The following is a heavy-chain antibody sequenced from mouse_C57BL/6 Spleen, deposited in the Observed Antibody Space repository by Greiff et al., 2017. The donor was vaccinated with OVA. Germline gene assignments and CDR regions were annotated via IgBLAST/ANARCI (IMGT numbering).Heavy chain of an antibody. CDR2: IDPSDSYT. CDR3: ARWDLYDGYYLDY. Sequence: QVQLQQPGAELVMPGASVKLSCKASGYTFTSYWMHWVKQRPGQGLEWIGEIDPSDSYTNYNQKFKGKSTLTVDKSSSTAYMQLSSLTSEDSAVYYCARWDLYDGYYLDYWGQGTSVTVSS. V-gene: IGHV1-69*01. CDR1: GYTFTSYW. D-gene: IGHD2-3*01. J-gene: IGHJ4*01.